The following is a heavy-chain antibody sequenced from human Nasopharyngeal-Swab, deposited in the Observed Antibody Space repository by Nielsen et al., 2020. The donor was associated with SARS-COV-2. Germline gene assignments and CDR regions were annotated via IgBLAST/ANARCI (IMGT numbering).Heavy chain of an antibody. D-gene: IGHD6-19*01. Sequence: SGPTLVKPTQTLTLTCTFSGFSLSTSGMCVSWIRQPPGKALEWLARIDWDDDKYYSTSLKTRLTISKDTSKSQVVLTMTNMDPVDTATYYCARSYSSGWYGGYFDYWGQGTLVTVSS. CDR3: ARSYSSGWYGGYFDY. V-gene: IGHV2-70*11. J-gene: IGHJ4*02. CDR1: GFSLSTSGMC. CDR2: IDWDDDK.